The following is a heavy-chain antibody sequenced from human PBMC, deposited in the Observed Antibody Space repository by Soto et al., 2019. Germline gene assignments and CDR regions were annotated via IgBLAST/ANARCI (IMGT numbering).Heavy chain of an antibody. CDR3: AKDQKDIVVVPAAFSYGDFDY. V-gene: IGHV3-23*01. Sequence: GGSLRLSCAASGFTFSSYAMSWVRQAPGKGLEWVSAISGSGGSTYYADSVKGRFTISRDNSKNTLYLQMNSLRAEDTAVYYCAKDQKDIVVVPAAFSYGDFDYWGQGTLVTVSS. D-gene: IGHD2-2*01. CDR2: ISGSGGST. J-gene: IGHJ4*02. CDR1: GFTFSSYA.